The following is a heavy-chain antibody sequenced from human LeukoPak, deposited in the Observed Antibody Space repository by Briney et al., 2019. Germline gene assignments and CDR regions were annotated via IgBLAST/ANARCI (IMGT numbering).Heavy chain of an antibody. CDR2: IKEDGSVK. D-gene: IGHD5-12*01. Sequence: GGSLRLSCTASGFTFSSHWMTWVRQPPGKGLEWVANIKEDGSVKYYVDSVKGRFSISRDNTKSALYLQMDSLRADDMAVYFCARDSTWRLDYWGQGTLITVSS. CDR3: ARDSTWRLDY. CDR1: GFTFSSHW. V-gene: IGHV3-7*03. J-gene: IGHJ4*02.